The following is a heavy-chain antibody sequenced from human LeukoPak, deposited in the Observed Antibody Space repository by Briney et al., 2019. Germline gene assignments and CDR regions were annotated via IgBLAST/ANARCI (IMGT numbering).Heavy chain of an antibody. Sequence: GGSLRLSCAASGFTFSSYGMNWVRQAPGKGLEWVSSISSSSYIYYADSVKGRFTISRDNAKNSLYLQMNSLRAEDTAVYYCARGPLQYCSGGSCYSSDYWGQGTLVAVSS. J-gene: IGHJ4*02. D-gene: IGHD2-15*01. CDR1: GFTFSSYG. CDR3: ARGPLQYCSGGSCYSSDY. CDR2: ISSSSYI. V-gene: IGHV3-21*01.